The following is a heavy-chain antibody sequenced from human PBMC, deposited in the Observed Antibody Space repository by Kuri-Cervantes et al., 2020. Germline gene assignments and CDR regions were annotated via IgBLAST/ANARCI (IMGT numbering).Heavy chain of an antibody. CDR3: AKEARVRYYFDY. V-gene: IGHV3-30*02. CDR2: IWYDGSNK. Sequence: GESLKISYAASGFTFSSYGMHWVRQAPGKGLEWVAVIWYDGSNKYYADSVKGRFTISRNNSKNTLYLQMNSLRAEDTALYYCAKEARVRYYFDYWGQGTLVTVSS. CDR1: GFTFSSYG. J-gene: IGHJ4*02.